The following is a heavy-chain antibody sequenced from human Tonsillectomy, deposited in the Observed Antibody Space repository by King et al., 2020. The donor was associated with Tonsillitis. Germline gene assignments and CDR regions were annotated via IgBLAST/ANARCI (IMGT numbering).Heavy chain of an antibody. CDR1: GFTFSSYS. J-gene: IGHJ3*02. V-gene: IGHV3-21*01. CDR2: ISSSSSYI. Sequence: VQLVQAGGGLVKPGGSLRLSCAASGFTFSSYSMNLVRQAPGTGLEWVSSISSSSSYIYYADSVKGRFTISRDNAKNSLYLQMNSLRAEDTAVYYCARDVTTVRKEYAFDIWGQGTMVTVSS. CDR3: ARDVTTVRKEYAFDI. D-gene: IGHD4-11*01.